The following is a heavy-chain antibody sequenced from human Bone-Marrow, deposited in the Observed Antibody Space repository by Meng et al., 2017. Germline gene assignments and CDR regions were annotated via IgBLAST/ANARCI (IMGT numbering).Heavy chain of an antibody. CDR3: ARGPTTMAHDFDY. J-gene: IGHJ4*02. CDR2: INHSGST. Sequence: SETLSLTCAVYGGSFSGYYWSWIRQPPGKGLEWIGEINHSGSTNYNPSLESRATISVDTSQNNLSLKLRSVTAADSAVYYCARGPTTMAHDFDYWGQGTLVTV. CDR1: GGSFSGYY. V-gene: IGHV4-34*01. D-gene: IGHD4-11*01.